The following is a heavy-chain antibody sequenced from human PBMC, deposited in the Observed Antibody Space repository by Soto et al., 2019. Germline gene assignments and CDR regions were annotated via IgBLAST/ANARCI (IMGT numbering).Heavy chain of an antibody. J-gene: IGHJ6*02. Sequence: GASVKVSCKASGYTFTSYYMHWVRQAPGQGLEWMGIINPSGGSTSYAQKFQGRVTMTRDTSTSTVYMELSSLRSEDTAVYYCARTRTSIAARPNYYYYGMDVWGQGTTVTVSS. V-gene: IGHV1-46*01. CDR2: INPSGGST. CDR3: ARTRTSIAARPNYYYYGMDV. D-gene: IGHD6-6*01. CDR1: GYTFTSYY.